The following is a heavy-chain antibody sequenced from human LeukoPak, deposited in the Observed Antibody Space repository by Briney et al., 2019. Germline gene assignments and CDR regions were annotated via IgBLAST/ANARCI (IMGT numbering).Heavy chain of an antibody. CDR3: AKRGVVVRVILVGFHKEANYFDS. Sequence: GGSLRLSCAVSGITLSNYGMSWVRQAPGKGLEWVAGISGGGSGTNYADSVKGRFTVSRDNPKNTLYLQMHSLRAEDTAVYFCAKRGVVVRVILVGFHKEANYFDSWGQGALVTVSS. J-gene: IGHJ4*02. V-gene: IGHV3-23*01. D-gene: IGHD3-10*01. CDR1: GITLSNYG. CDR2: ISGGGSGT.